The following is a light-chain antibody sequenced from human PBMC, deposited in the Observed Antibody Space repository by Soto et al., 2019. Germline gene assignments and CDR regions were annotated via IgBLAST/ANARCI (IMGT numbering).Light chain of an antibody. J-gene: IGKJ3*01. CDR1: QGIANF. Sequence: IQLTQSPSSLSASVGDRVTISCRASQGIANFLAWYQQKPGKAPNLLIYAASTLQSGVPSRFRGSGSETDFTLTICILQTEYVATYYCQQLNSFPIPFGPGTKVHIK. CDR3: QQLNSFPIP. V-gene: IGKV1-9*01. CDR2: AAS.